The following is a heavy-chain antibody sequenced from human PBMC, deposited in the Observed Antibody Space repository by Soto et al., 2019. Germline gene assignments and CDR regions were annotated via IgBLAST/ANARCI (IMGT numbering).Heavy chain of an antibody. CDR3: ARVTYYDSSGFDY. D-gene: IGHD3-22*01. V-gene: IGHV4-61*03. J-gene: IGHJ4*02. CDR2: TSNSGSA. Sequence: SETLSLTCTVSGGSVNSGTDYWSWIRQPPGKGLEWIGYTSNSGSAKYNPSLKSRVTITTDTSTNHFSLKLSSVTAADTAVYYCARVTYYDSSGFDYWGQGTLVTVSS. CDR1: GGSVNSGTDY.